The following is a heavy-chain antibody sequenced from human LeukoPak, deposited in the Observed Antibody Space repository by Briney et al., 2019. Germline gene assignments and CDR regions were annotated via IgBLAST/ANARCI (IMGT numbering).Heavy chain of an antibody. V-gene: IGHV4-59*01. J-gene: IGHJ5*02. D-gene: IGHD6-13*01. CDR2: IYYSGST. CDR1: GGSISSYY. CDR3: ARVAYSSSWPNWFDP. Sequence: SETLSLTCTVSGGSISSYYWSWIRQPPGKGLEWIGYIYYSGSTNYNPSLKSRVTISVDTSKNQFSLKLSSVTATDTAVYYCARVAYSSSWPNWFDPWGQGTLVTVSS.